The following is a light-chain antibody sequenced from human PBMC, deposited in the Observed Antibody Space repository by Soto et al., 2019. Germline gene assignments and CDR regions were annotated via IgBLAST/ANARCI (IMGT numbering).Light chain of an antibody. V-gene: IGLV1-44*01. CDR2: SNN. CDR1: SPNIGGNA. CDR3: SSFTTSYFYV. Sequence: QSVLTQPPSASGTPGQRVTISCSGSSPNIGGNAVNWYQQLPGTAPKVLIYSNNQRPSGVSSRFSASKSAYTASLTISGLQAEDEANYYCSSFTTSYFYVFGPGTKVTVL. J-gene: IGLJ1*01.